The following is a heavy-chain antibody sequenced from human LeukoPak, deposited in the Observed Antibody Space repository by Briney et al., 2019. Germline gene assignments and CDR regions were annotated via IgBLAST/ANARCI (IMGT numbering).Heavy chain of an antibody. V-gene: IGHV4-59*01. J-gene: IGHJ5*02. Sequence: PSETLSLTCTVSGGSINSYYWSWIRQPPGKGLEWIGYIYYSGSTNYNPSLKSRVTISVHTSKNQFSLKLSSVTAADTAVYYCARLTGYSSESWFDPWGQGALVTVSS. CDR3: ARLTGYSSESWFDP. CDR2: IYYSGST. D-gene: IGHD3-9*01. CDR1: GGSINSYY.